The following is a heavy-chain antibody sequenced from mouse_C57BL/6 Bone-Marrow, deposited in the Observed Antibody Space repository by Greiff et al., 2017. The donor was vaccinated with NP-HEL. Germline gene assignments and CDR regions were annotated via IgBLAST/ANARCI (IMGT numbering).Heavy chain of an antibody. CDR1: GYTFTGYW. CDR2: IFPGSGST. D-gene: IGHD1-1*01. J-gene: IGHJ1*03. Sequence: VQLQQSGAELMKPGASVKLSCKATGYTFTGYWIEWVKQRPGHGLEWIGEIFPGSGSTNYNEKFKGKATFTADTSSNTAYMQLSSLTTEDSSIYYCARWDYGSSYASWWYFDVWGTGTTVTVSS. V-gene: IGHV1-9*01. CDR3: ARWDYGSSYASWWYFDV.